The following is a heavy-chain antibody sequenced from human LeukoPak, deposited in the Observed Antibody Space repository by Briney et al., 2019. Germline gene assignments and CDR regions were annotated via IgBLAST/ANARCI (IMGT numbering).Heavy chain of an antibody. CDR3: ARLVGDYYDSSGEDWFDP. D-gene: IGHD3-22*01. J-gene: IGHJ5*02. V-gene: IGHV1-18*01. CDR2: ISAYNGNT. Sequence: GASVKVSCKASGYTFTSYGISWVRQAPGQGLEWMGWISAYNGNTNYAQKLQGRVTMTTDTSTSTAYMELRSLRSDDTAVYYCARLVGDYYDSSGEDWFDPRGQGTLVTVSS. CDR1: GYTFTSYG.